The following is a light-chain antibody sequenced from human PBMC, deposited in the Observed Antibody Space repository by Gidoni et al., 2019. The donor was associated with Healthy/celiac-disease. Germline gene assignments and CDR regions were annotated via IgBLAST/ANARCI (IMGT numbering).Light chain of an antibody. J-gene: IGKJ3*01. CDR3: QQRSNWPT. CDR2: SAS. V-gene: IGKV3-11*01. CDR1: QSVSSY. Sequence: ESVVTQSPATLSLSPGERATLPCRASQSVSSYLAWCQPKPGQAPRLLIYSASNRATGIPARFSGSGSGTDFTLTISSLEPEDFAVYYFQQRSNWPTFXPXTKVDIK.